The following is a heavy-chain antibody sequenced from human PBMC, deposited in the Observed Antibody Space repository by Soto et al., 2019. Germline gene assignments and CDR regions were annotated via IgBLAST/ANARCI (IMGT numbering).Heavy chain of an antibody. CDR2: ILYDGTKT. V-gene: IGHV3-30*18. CDR1: GFTFNSYG. Sequence: QVKLVESGGGVVLPGGSLRLSCEASGFTFNSYGMYWVRQAPGKGLDWVSHILYDGTKTYYADSVQGRFTISRDNSRNTLYLQIDRMRLEDTAVYFCVKDLAHLADHWGQETLVIVSS. CDR3: VKDLAHLADH. J-gene: IGHJ4*02.